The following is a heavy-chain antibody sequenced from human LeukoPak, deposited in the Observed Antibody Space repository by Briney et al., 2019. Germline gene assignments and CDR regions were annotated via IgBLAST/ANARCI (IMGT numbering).Heavy chain of an antibody. Sequence: GGSLRLSCAASGFTFSSYAMHWVRQAPGKGLEWVAVISYDGSNKYYAGSVKGRFTISRDNSKNTLYLQMNSLRAEDTAVYYCARDEVAGTVRYFQHWGQGTLVTVSS. CDR3: ARDEVAGTVRYFQH. CDR1: GFTFSSYA. CDR2: ISYDGSNK. J-gene: IGHJ1*01. D-gene: IGHD6-19*01. V-gene: IGHV3-30*04.